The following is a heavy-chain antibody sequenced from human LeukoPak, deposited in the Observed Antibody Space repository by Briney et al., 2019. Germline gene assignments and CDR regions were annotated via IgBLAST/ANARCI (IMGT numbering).Heavy chain of an antibody. CDR1: GFTFSSYW. CDR2: IKSDGST. V-gene: IGHV3-74*01. D-gene: IGHD3-22*01. Sequence: GGSLRLSCAASGFTFSSYWMHWVRQAPGKGLAWVSRIKSDGSTNYADSVKGRFTISRDNAKNTVSLQMNSLRAEDTGVYYCAXAPXEIGGYYPEYFRXWGQGTLVTVSS. J-gene: IGHJ1*01. CDR3: AXAPXEIGGYYPEYFRX.